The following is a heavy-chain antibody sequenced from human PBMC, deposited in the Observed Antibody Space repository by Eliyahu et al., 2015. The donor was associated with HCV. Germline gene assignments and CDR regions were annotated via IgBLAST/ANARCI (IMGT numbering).Heavy chain of an antibody. D-gene: IGHD6-13*01. Sequence: EVQLVESGGGLVKPGGSLRLSCAASGFTFSSYSMNWVRQAPGKGLEWVSSISSSSSYIYYADSVKGRFTIPRDNAKNSLYLQMNSLRAEDTAVYYCASSIYSSSWYVAFDIWGQGTMVTVSS. J-gene: IGHJ3*02. CDR1: GFTFSSYS. CDR2: ISSSSSYI. CDR3: ASSIYSSSWYVAFDI. V-gene: IGHV3-21*01.